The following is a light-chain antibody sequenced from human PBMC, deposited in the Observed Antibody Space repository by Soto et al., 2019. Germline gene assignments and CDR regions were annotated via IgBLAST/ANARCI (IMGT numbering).Light chain of an antibody. V-gene: IGLV3-21*04. J-gene: IGLJ2*01. CDR3: QVWDSSSDHPGV. Sequence: SYELTQPPSVSVAPGKTARITCGGNNIGSKSVHWYQQKPGQAPVLVIYYDSDRPSGIPERFSGSNSGNTATLPISRVEAGDEADYYCQVWDSSSDHPGVFGGGTKVTVL. CDR1: NIGSKS. CDR2: YDS.